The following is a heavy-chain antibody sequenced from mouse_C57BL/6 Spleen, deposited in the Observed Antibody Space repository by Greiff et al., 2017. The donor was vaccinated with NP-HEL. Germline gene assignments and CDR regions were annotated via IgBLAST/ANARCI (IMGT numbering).Heavy chain of an antibody. CDR2: IYPGSGNT. V-gene: IGHV1-76*01. J-gene: IGHJ4*01. CDR3: ARRGSYAMDY. CDR1: GYTFTDYY. Sequence: VQLQQSGAELVRPGASVKLSCKASGYTFTDYYINWVKQRPGQGLEWIARIYPGSGNTYYNEKFKGKATLTAEKSSSTAYMQLSSLTSEDSAVYFCARRGSYAMDYWGQGTSVTVSS.